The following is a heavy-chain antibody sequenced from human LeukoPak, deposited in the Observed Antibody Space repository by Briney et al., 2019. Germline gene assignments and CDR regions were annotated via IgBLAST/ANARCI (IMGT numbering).Heavy chain of an antibody. CDR3: ARGRGSCYLDY. Sequence: GGSLRLSCAAPGFTFSSYEMNWVRQAPGKGLEWVSYISSSGSTIYYADSVKGRFTISGDNAKNSLYLQMNSLRAEDTAVYYCARGRGSCYLDYWGQGTLVTVSS. CDR1: GFTFSSYE. J-gene: IGHJ4*02. D-gene: IGHD2-15*01. CDR2: ISSSGSTI. V-gene: IGHV3-48*03.